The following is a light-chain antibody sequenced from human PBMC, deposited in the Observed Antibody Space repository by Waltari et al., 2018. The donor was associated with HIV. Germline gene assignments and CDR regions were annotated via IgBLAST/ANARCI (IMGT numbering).Light chain of an antibody. CDR2: AAS. CDR1: QSTSNF. CDR3: QQSYTTPRT. Sequence: DIQITQSPSSLSASVGDRVTITCRASQSTSNFLNWYQQTPGKAPKLLISAASSLQSGVPSRFSGSGSGTDFTLTISSLQPEDFATYYCQQSYTTPRTFGQGTKVEIK. V-gene: IGKV1-39*01. J-gene: IGKJ1*01.